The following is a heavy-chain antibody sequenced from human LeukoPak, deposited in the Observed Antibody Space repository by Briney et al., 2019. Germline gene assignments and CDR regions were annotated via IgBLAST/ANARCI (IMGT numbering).Heavy chain of an antibody. CDR2: IYTSGST. CDR1: GGSISSGSYY. V-gene: IGHV4-61*02. D-gene: IGHD3-22*01. J-gene: IGHJ4*02. Sequence: SQTLSLTCTVSGGSISSGSYYWSWIRQPAGKGLEWIGRIYTSGSTNYNPSLKSRVTISVDTSKNQFSLKLSSVTAADTAVYYCARDATYYYDSSGYYSELFFFDYWGQGTLVTVPS. CDR3: ARDATYYYDSSGYYSELFFFDY.